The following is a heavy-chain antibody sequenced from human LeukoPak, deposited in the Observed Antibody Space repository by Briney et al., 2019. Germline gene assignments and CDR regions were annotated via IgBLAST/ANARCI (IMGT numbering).Heavy chain of an antibody. CDR1: GFTFSSYW. D-gene: IGHD3-9*01. CDR3: ARDPDGILTGYYYFDY. J-gene: IGHJ4*01. CDR2: IKQDGSEK. V-gene: IGHV3-7*01. Sequence: GGSLRLSCGASGFTFSSYWMSWVRQAPGKGLEWVANIKQDGSEKYYVDSVKGRFTISRDNAKNSLYLQMNSLRAEDTAVYYCARDPDGILTGYYYFDYWGHGTLVTVSS.